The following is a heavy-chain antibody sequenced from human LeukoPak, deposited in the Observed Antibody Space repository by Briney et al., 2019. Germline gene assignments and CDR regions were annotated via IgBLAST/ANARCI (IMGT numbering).Heavy chain of an antibody. Sequence: SETLSLTCTVSGGSISSYYWSWIRQPPGKGLEWIGRIYTSGSTNYNPSLKSRVTMSVDTSKNQFSLKLSSVTAADTAVYYCARDRFEGRGGYCTNGVCSLFDPWGQGTLVTVSS. CDR3: ARDRFEGRGGYCTNGVCSLFDP. CDR2: IYTSGST. J-gene: IGHJ5*02. V-gene: IGHV4-4*07. D-gene: IGHD2-8*01. CDR1: GGSISSYY.